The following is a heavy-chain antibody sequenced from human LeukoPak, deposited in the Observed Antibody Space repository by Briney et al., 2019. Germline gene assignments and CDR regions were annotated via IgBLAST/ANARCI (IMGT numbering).Heavy chain of an antibody. D-gene: IGHD6-19*01. CDR1: GFTVSSKY. CDR2: IYSGSNT. CDR3: ARDFRLYYFDY. Sequence: GGSLRLSCAASGFTVSSKYMSWVRQAPGKGLEWVSVIYSGSNTYYADSVKGRFTISRDNSKNTLYLQMNSLRAEDTAVYYCARDFRLYYFDYWGQGTLVTVSS. J-gene: IGHJ4*02. V-gene: IGHV3-66*01.